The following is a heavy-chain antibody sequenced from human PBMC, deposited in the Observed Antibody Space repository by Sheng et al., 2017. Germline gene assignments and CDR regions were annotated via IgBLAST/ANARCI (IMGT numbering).Heavy chain of an antibody. Sequence: EVQLVESGGGLVQPGGSLRLSCAASGFTFSDHYMDWVRQAPGKGLEWVGRTRNKANSYTTEYAASVKGRFTISRDDSKNSLYLQMNSLKTEDTAVYYCARSRSGPFPPGWYRAVDLFDYWGQGTLVTVSS. CDR1: GFTFSDHY. V-gene: IGHV3-72*01. D-gene: IGHD6-19*01. CDR3: ARSRSGPFPPGWYRAVDLFDY. J-gene: IGHJ4*02. CDR2: TRNKANSYTT.